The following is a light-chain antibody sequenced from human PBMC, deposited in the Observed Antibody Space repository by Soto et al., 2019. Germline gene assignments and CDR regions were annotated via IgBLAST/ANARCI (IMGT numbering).Light chain of an antibody. J-gene: IGLJ1*01. CDR1: SSNIGAGFH. Sequence: QSVLTQPPSVSGAPGQRVTISCTGSSSNIGAGFHIHWYQQLPGTAPKLLIYANSNRPSGVPDRFSGSKSGTSASLAITGLQADDEADYYCQSYDSSLSGYVFGTGTKVTVL. CDR3: QSYDSSLSGYV. CDR2: ANS. V-gene: IGLV1-40*01.